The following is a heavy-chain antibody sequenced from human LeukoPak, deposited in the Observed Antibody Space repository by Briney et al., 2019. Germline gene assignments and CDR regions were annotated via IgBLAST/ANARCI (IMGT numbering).Heavy chain of an antibody. CDR3: AKDVNWNDVPNAFDI. V-gene: IGHV3-9*01. CDR1: GFTFSSYA. D-gene: IGHD1-1*01. CDR2: ISWNSGSI. Sequence: GGSLRLSCAGCGFTFSSYAMSWVRQARGKGVEWVSGISWNSGSIGYADCVKGRFTISRDNAKNSLYLQMNSLRAEATALYYCAKDVNWNDVPNAFDIWGQGTMVTVSS. J-gene: IGHJ3*02.